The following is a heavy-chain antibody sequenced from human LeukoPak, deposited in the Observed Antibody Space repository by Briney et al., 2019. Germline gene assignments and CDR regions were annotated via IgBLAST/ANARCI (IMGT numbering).Heavy chain of an antibody. J-gene: IGHJ3*02. V-gene: IGHV4-4*07. CDR2: IYTSGST. D-gene: IGHD3-16*01. Sequence: SETLSLTCSVSGGSISSYYWSWIRQPAGKGLEWIGHIYTSGSTNYNPSLKSRVTMSVDTSKDQISLNLSSVTAADTAVYYCARDSLGFRAFGIWGQETMITVSS. CDR1: GGSISSYY. CDR3: ARDSLGFRAFGI.